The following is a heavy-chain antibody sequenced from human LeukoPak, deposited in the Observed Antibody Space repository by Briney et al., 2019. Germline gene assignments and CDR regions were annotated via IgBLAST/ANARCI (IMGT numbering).Heavy chain of an antibody. J-gene: IGHJ4*02. D-gene: IGHD3-22*01. V-gene: IGHV1-69*13. Sequence: GASVKVSCKASGGTFSSYAISWVRQAPGQGLEWMGGIIPIFGTANYAQKFQGRVTITADESTSTAYMELSSLRSEDTAVYYCARGTNYDSSGYGYYFDYWGQGTLVTVSS. CDR1: GGTFSSYA. CDR3: ARGTNYDSSGYGYYFDY. CDR2: IIPIFGTA.